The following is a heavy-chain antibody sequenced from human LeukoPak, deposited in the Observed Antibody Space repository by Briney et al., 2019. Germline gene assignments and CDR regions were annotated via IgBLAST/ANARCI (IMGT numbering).Heavy chain of an antibody. J-gene: IGHJ5*02. CDR3: ARLVTGTTVINSGWFDP. V-gene: IGHV3-66*04. CDR2: IYSGGNT. CDR1: GFTFSSNW. Sequence: GGSLRLPCAASGFTFSSNWMTWVRQAPGKGLEWASVIYSGGNTYYADSVKGRFSISRDNSKNTVYLQMNSLRAEDTAVYYCARLVTGTTVINSGWFDPWGQGTLVTVSS. D-gene: IGHD4-23*01.